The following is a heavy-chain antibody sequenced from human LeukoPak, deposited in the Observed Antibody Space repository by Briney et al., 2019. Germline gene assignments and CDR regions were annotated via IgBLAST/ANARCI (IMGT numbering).Heavy chain of an antibody. CDR1: GFTFSSYS. CDR3: AKMIQLWFKDNYYFDY. V-gene: IGHV3-48*01. J-gene: IGHJ4*02. CDR2: ISSSSSTI. D-gene: IGHD5-18*01. Sequence: GGSLRLSCAASGFTFSSYSMNWVRQAPGKGLEWVSYISSSSSTIYYADSVKGRFTISRDNAKNSLYLQMNSLRAEDTAVYYCAKMIQLWFKDNYYFDYWGQGTLVTVSS.